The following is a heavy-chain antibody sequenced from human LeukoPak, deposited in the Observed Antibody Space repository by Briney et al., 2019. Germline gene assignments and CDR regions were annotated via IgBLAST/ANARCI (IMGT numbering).Heavy chain of an antibody. CDR3: AKDGPSRQPVVPAAVDY. CDR2: MSYDGSNK. V-gene: IGHV3-30*18. J-gene: IGHJ4*02. CDR1: GFTFSSYG. D-gene: IGHD2-2*01. Sequence: PGRSLRLSCAASGFTFSSYGMLWVRQAPAKGLEWVAVMSYDGSNKYYADSVKGRFTISRDNSKNTLYLQMNSLRAEDTAVYYCAKDGPSRQPVVPAAVDYWGQGTLVTVSS.